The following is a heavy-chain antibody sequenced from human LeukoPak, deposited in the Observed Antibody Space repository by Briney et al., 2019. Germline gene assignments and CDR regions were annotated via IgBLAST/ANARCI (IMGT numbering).Heavy chain of an antibody. D-gene: IGHD5-12*01. J-gene: IGHJ5*02. CDR3: AREGRYSGYADNWFDP. CDR1: GGSFSGYY. Sequence: SETLSLTCAVYGGSFSGYYWSWIRQPSGKGLEWIGEINHSGSTNYNPSLKSRVTISVDTSKNQFSLKLSSVTAADTAVYYCAREGRYSGYADNWFDPWGQGTLVTVSS. CDR2: INHSGST. V-gene: IGHV4-34*01.